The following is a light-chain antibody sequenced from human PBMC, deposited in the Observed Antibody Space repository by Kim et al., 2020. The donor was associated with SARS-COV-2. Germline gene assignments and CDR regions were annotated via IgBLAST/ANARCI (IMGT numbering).Light chain of an antibody. CDR3: QQTYSTPRT. V-gene: IGKV1-39*01. CDR1: QSISSY. Sequence: ASVGDRVTITCRASQSISSYLNWYQQKPGKAPKLLIYAASSLQSGVPSRFSGSGSGTDFTLTISSLQPEDFATYYCQQTYSTPRTFGQGTKVDIK. CDR2: AAS. J-gene: IGKJ1*01.